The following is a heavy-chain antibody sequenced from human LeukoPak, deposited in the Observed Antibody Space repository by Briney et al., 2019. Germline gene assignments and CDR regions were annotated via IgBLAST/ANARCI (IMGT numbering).Heavy chain of an antibody. J-gene: IGHJ6*02. CDR2: INHNGNVN. D-gene: IGHD3-16*01. V-gene: IGHV3-7*03. CDR1: GVTFSSYW. CDR3: ARGGGLDV. Sequence: GGSLRLSCAASGVTFSSYWMSWARQAPGKGLEWVASINHNGNVNYYVDSVKGRFTISRDNAKNSLYLQMSNLRAEDTAVYFCARGGGLDVWGQGATVTVSS.